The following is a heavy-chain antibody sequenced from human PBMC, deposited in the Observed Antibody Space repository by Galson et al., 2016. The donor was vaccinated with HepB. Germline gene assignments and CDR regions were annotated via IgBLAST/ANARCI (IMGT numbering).Heavy chain of an antibody. D-gene: IGHD3-22*01. CDR1: GGSISSSNW. J-gene: IGHJ1*01. CDR3: AKNTYFYDSSGYYDGYFHQ. Sequence: SETLSLTCAVSGGSISSSNWWSWVRQPPGKGLEWIGEIHHSGSTNYNPSLKSRVTISVDKSKNQFSLKLSSVTTADTAVYYCAKNTYFYDSSGYYDGYFHQWGQGTLVTVSS. CDR2: IHHSGST. V-gene: IGHV4-4*02.